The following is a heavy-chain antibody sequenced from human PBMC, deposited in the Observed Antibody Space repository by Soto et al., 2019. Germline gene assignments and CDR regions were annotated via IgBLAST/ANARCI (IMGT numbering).Heavy chain of an antibody. V-gene: IGHV3-9*01. Sequence: EVQLVESGGGLVQPGRSLRLSCAASGFTFDDYAMHWVRQAPGKGLEWVSGISWNSGSIGYADSVKGRFPISRDNAKNSLYLQMNSLRAEDTALYYCAKDSFDYWGQGTLVTVSS. CDR2: ISWNSGSI. J-gene: IGHJ4*02. CDR1: GFTFDDYA. CDR3: AKDSFDY.